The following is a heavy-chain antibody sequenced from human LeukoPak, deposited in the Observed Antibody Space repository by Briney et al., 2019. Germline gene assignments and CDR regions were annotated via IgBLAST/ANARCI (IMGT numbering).Heavy chain of an antibody. CDR1: GFTFSSYW. J-gene: IGHJ5*02. Sequence: GGSLRLSCAASGFTFSSYWMSWVRQAPGKGLEWVVNMNQDGGEKYYVDSVKGRFTISRDNSKNTLYLQMNSLRAKDTAVYYCARARYSYGSSANWFDPWGQGTLVTVSS. CDR3: ARARYSYGSSANWFDP. D-gene: IGHD5-18*01. CDR2: MNQDGGEK. V-gene: IGHV3-7*01.